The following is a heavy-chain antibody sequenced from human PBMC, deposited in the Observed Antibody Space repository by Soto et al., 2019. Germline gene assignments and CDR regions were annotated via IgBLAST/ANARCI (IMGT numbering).Heavy chain of an antibody. CDR2: INHSGST. J-gene: IGHJ4*02. CDR3: ARGTWTGYYKAFVY. Sequence: PSETLSLTCAVYGGSFSGYYWSWIRQPPGKGLEWIGEINHSGSTNYNPSLKSRVTISVDTSKNQFSLKLSSVTAADTAVYYCARGTWTGYYKAFVYWGQGTLVTVSS. CDR1: GGSFSGYY. V-gene: IGHV4-34*01. D-gene: IGHD3-9*01.